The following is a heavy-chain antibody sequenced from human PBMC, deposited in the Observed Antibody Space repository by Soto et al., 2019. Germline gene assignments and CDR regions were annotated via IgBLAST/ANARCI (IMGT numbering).Heavy chain of an antibody. D-gene: IGHD6-13*01. J-gene: IGHJ6*02. Sequence: QVQLVQSGAEVKKPGASVKVSCKASGYTFTSSGISWVRQAPGQGLEGMVWISAYNGNTNYAQKLQDRVTMTTDTSTRTVHMERRGLRSDDTAVYYGARVEDIAAAGTSYGMDVWGQGTTDTVSS. CDR2: ISAYNGNT. CDR3: ARVEDIAAAGTSYGMDV. CDR1: GYTFTSSG. V-gene: IGHV1-18*01.